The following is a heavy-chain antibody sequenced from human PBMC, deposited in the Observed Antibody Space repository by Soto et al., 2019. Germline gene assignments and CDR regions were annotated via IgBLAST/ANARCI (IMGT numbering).Heavy chain of an antibody. CDR1: GGTFRNSA. D-gene: IGHD1-1*01. V-gene: IGHV1-69*12. J-gene: IGHJ6*02. CDR2: IMPIFRTP. CDR3: ARDNDRPQLGGNYYYILDV. Sequence: QVQLEQSGAEVKKPGSSVKVSCKASGGTFRNSAISWVRQAPGQGLEWIGGIMPIFRTPDYSQKFQGRVTITADESTSTAYMELSGLRSDDTAVYYCARDNDRPQLGGNYYYILDVWGQGTTVTVSS.